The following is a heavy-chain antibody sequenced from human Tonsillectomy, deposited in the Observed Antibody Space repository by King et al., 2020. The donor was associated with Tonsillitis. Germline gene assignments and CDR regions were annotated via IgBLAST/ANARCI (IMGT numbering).Heavy chain of an antibody. Sequence: QLQESGPGLVKPSETLSLTCAVSGYSISSGHYWGWIRQPPGKGLEWIGRIYHSGSTYYNPSLKSRVTMSLDTSKNQFSLRLSSVTAADTAVYYCATTVRGVGTEYFQHWGQGTLVTVSS. V-gene: IGHV4-38-2*01. CDR3: ATTVRGVGTEYFQH. CDR2: IYHSGST. CDR1: GYSISSGHY. J-gene: IGHJ1*01. D-gene: IGHD3-10*01.